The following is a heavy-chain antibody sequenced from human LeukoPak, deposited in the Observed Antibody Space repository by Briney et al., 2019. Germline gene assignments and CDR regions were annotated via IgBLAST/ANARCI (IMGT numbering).Heavy chain of an antibody. CDR2: MYYSGST. CDR3: ARQFDPFQLLSWGVSHY. Sequence: SETLSLTCTVSGDSISSSSYYWGWIRQPPGKGLEWIGNMYYSGSTYYNPSLKSRVTISVDTSKNRFSLKLSSVTAADTAVYYCARQFDPFQLLSWGVSHYWGQGTLVTVSS. J-gene: IGHJ4*02. D-gene: IGHD2-2*01. CDR1: GDSISSSSYY. V-gene: IGHV4-39*01.